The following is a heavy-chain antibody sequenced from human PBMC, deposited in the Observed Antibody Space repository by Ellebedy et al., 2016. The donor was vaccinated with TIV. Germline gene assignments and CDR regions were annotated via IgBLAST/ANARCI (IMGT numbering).Heavy chain of an antibody. D-gene: IGHD3-22*01. V-gene: IGHV3-48*02. CDR1: GFTFNNYG. CDR3: ARDLAGYYRTVPLGFDY. Sequence: GESLKISCAASGFTFNNYGMNWVRQAPGKGLEWVSYISSSSSTIYYADSVKGRFTISRDNAKNSLYLQMNSLRDEDTAVYYCARDLAGYYRTVPLGFDYWGQGTLVTVSS. CDR2: ISSSSSTI. J-gene: IGHJ4*02.